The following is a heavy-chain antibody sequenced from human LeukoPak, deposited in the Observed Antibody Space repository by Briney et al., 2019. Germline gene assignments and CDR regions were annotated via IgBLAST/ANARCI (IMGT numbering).Heavy chain of an antibody. J-gene: IGHJ6*02. D-gene: IGHD3-9*01. CDR3: ASDRERYFDRAVDCKYYGMDV. CDR2: IGRYGVTT. V-gene: IGHV3-48*01. Sequence: GGSLRLSCAASGFTLSTYEMNWVRQAPGKSLEWVAYIGRYGVTTYYADSVKGRFTISRDKAKNTLYLQLNSLRAEDTAVFYCASDRERYFDRAVDCKYYGMDVGGQGTTVTVSS. CDR1: GFTLSTYE.